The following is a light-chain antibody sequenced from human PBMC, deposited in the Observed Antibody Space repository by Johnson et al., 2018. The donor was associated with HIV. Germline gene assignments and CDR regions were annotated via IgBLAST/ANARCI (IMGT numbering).Light chain of an antibody. CDR3: GTVDSSLSSYV. CDR2: DNN. CDR1: SSNIGRNY. V-gene: IGLV1-51*01. J-gene: IGLJ1*01. Sequence: QSVLTQPPSVSAAPGQKVTISCSGSSSNIGRNYVSWYQQLPGTAPKLLIFDNNKRPSGIPDRFSASKSGTSATLGITGLQTGDEADYYCGTVDSSLSSYVFGTGTKVTVL.